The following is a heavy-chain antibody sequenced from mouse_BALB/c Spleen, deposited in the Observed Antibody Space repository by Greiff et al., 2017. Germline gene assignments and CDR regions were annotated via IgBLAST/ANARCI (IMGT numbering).Heavy chain of an antibody. Sequence: EVKLVESGGGLVKPGGSLTLSCAASGFTFSDYYMYWVRQTPETRLEWVATISVGGSYTYFPDSVKGRFTISRDNAKNNLYLQMRSLKSEDTAMYYCARGNCNDGSMDYWGQGTSVTVSS. V-gene: IGHV5-4*02. D-gene: IGHD2-1*01. CDR2: ISVGGSYT. CDR1: GFTFSDYY. CDR3: ARGNCNDGSMDY. J-gene: IGHJ4*01.